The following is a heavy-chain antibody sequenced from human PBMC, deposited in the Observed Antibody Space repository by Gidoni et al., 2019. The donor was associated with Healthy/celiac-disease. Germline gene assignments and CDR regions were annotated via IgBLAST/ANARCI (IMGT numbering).Heavy chain of an antibody. V-gene: IGHV3-23*01. Sequence: EVQLLESGGGLVQPGGSLRLSCAASGFPFSSYAMSWVRQAPGKGLEWVLAISGSGRSTYYADSVKGRFTISRDNSKNTLYLQMNSLRAEDTAVYYCAKFTEEDYYDSSGHQNDAFDIWGQGTMVTVSS. CDR1: GFPFSSYA. J-gene: IGHJ3*02. CDR3: AKFTEEDYYDSSGHQNDAFDI. CDR2: ISGSGRST. D-gene: IGHD3-22*01.